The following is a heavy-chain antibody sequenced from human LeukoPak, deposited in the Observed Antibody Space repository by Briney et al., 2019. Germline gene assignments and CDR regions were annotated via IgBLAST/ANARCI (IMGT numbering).Heavy chain of an antibody. D-gene: IGHD3-3*01. CDR2: IYYSGST. J-gene: IGHJ3*02. CDR1: GGSISSYY. Sequence: SETLSLTCTVFGGSISSYYWSWIRQPPGKGLEWIGYIYYSGSTNYNPSLKSRVTISVDTSKNQFSLKLSSVTAADTAVYYCARETQYDFWSGPKGAFDIWGQGTMVTVSS. CDR3: ARETQYDFWSGPKGAFDI. V-gene: IGHV4-59*12.